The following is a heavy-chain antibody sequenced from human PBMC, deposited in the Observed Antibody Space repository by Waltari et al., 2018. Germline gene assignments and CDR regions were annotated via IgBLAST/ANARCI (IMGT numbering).Heavy chain of an antibody. CDR2: ISGGGGST. Sequence: EVQLLESGGGLVQPGGSLRLSCAASGFTFSSYAMSWVRQAPGKGLEWVSAISGGGGSTYYADSVKGRFTISRDNSKNTLYLQMNSLRAEDTAVYYCAKDQRIEGYSSSSVDYWGQGTLVTVSS. CDR3: AKDQRIEGYSSSSVDY. V-gene: IGHV3-23*01. J-gene: IGHJ4*02. CDR1: GFTFSSYA. D-gene: IGHD6-6*01.